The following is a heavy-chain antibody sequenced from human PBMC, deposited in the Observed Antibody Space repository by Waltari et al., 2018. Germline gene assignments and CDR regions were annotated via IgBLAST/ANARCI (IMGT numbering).Heavy chain of an antibody. CDR3: ATGGPVAGGVDY. CDR1: GYTLTELS. D-gene: IGHD6-19*01. Sequence: QVQLVQSGAEVKKPGASVKVSCQVSGYTLTELSLHWVRQAPGKGLEWMGGFDPEDGETIYAQKFQGRVTMTEDTSTDTAYMELSSLRSEDTAVYYCATGGPVAGGVDYWGQGTLVTVSS. V-gene: IGHV1-24*01. J-gene: IGHJ4*02. CDR2: FDPEDGET.